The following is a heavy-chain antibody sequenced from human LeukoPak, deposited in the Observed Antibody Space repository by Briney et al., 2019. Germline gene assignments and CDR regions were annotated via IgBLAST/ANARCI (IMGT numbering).Heavy chain of an antibody. CDR3: ARTGGRDGYGFDS. CDR2: VRYHGSDK. CDR1: GFTFSSHG. V-gene: IGHV3-33*01. Sequence: GGSLRLSCAASGFTFSSHGTHWVRQAPGKGLEWVAVVRYHGSDKNYADSVKGRFTVSRDNSKNTAYLQMNSLRVEDTALYYCARTGGRDGYGFDSWGQGTLVTVS. D-gene: IGHD5-24*01. J-gene: IGHJ4*02.